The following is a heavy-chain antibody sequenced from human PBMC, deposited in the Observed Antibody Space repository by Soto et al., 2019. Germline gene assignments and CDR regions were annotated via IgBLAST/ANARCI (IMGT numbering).Heavy chain of an antibody. D-gene: IGHD1-1*01. J-gene: IGHJ4*02. CDR1: GYTFSTYY. Sequence: QVQLVQSGAEVKKPGASVKDSCKASGYTFSTYYMHWVRQAPGQGYERMGIVNPSGGSTTYAQKFQGRVTMTRDTSTTTVYMELSSLKSEDTAVYYCARYGYNWYCFVYRGQGTLVTVSS. CDR2: VNPSGGST. CDR3: ARYGYNWYCFVY. V-gene: IGHV1-46*01.